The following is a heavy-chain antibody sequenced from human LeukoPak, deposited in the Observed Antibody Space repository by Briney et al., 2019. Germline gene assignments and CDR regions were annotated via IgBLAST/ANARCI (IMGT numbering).Heavy chain of an antibody. CDR1: GYTFTGYY. CDR2: INPNSGGT. Sequence: ASVKVSCKASGYTFTGYYMHWVRQAPGQGLEWMGWINPNSGGTDYAQKFQGRATMTRDTSISTAYMELSRLRSDDTAVYYCAREGYYDSSGYRDAFDIWGQGTMVTVSS. CDR3: AREGYYDSSGYRDAFDI. V-gene: IGHV1-2*02. J-gene: IGHJ3*02. D-gene: IGHD3-22*01.